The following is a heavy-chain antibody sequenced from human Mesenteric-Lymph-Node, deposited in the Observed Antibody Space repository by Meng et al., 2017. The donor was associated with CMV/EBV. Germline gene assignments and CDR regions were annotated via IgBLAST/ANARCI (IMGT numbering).Heavy chain of an antibody. CDR3: ARRGYSYDLDY. Sequence: SVDASGYTFPSYGFGWVRQAPGPGLEWMGWISASNGTTNYAQKLQGRVTMTTDTSTSTAYMELRSLRSDDTAVYYCARRGYSYDLDYWGQGTLVTVSS. CDR2: ISASNGTT. CDR1: GYTFPSYG. V-gene: IGHV1-18*04. D-gene: IGHD5-18*01. J-gene: IGHJ4*02.